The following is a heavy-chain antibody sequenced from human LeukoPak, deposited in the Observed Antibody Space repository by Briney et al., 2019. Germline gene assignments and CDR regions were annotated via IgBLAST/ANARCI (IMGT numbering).Heavy chain of an antibody. V-gene: IGHV4-59*01. CDR1: GGSISSYY. D-gene: IGHD6-19*01. CDR3: AREGDGSGWDFDY. Sequence: SETLSLTCSVSGGSISSYYWSWIRQPPGKGLEWIGYIYYSGSTNYNPSLKSRVTISVDTSKNQFSLKLSSVIAADTAVYYCAREGDGSGWDFDYWGQGTLVTVSS. CDR2: IYYSGST. J-gene: IGHJ4*02.